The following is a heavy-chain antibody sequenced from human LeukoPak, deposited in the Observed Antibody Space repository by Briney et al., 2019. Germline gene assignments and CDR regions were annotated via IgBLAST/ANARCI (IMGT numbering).Heavy chain of an antibody. J-gene: IGHJ4*02. CDR2: ISYDGSNK. V-gene: IGHV3-30*04. CDR3: ARTGDSNVYWLIDY. CDR1: GFTFSSYA. D-gene: IGHD2-8*02. Sequence: GGSLRLSCAASGFTFSSYAMHWVGQAQGKGLEWVAVISYDGSNKYYADSVKGRFTSSRDNSKNTLYLQMNSLRAEDTAVYYCARTGDSNVYWLIDYWGQGTLVTVSS.